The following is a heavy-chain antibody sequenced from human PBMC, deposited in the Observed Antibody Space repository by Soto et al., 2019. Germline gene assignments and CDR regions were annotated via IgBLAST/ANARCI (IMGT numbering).Heavy chain of an antibody. CDR2: IHPIVGST. Sequence: QVQLVQSGAEVKKPGASVKVSCRASGYTFTNYYMNWVRQAPGQGLEWMGIIHPIVGSTSYAKKFEGRVTLTSETSTSTVYMELTGLRSDSTAVYYCVRECFLLKDRTEQYYGLDVWGQGTTVIVSS. CDR1: GYTFTNYY. CDR3: VRECFLLKDRTEQYYGLDV. J-gene: IGHJ6*02. V-gene: IGHV1-46*01.